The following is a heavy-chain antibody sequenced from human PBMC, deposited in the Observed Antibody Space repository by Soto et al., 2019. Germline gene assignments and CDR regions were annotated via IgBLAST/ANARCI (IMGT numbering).Heavy chain of an antibody. J-gene: IGHJ5*02. D-gene: IGHD6-13*01. CDR3: ARDPHPDRVYPNWFDP. Sequence: GASVKVSCKASGYTFTSYGISWVRQAPGQRLEWMGWINAGTGSTRYSEKFQGRVTITRDTSASTAYMELSRLRSEDTAMYYCARDPHPDRVYPNWFDPWGQGTLVTVSS. V-gene: IGHV1-3*01. CDR1: GYTFTSYG. CDR2: INAGTGST.